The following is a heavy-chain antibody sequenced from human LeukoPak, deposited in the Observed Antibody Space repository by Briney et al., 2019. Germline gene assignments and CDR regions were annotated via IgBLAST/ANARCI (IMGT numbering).Heavy chain of an antibody. J-gene: IGHJ6*03. CDR1: GYTFTSYY. Sequence: ASVKVSCKASGYTFTSYYMHWVRQAPGQGLEWMGIINPSGGSTSYAQKFQGRVTMTRDTSTSTVYVELSSLRSEDTAVYYCARDGASHSSGYYLSYYYMDVWGKGTTVTVSS. D-gene: IGHD3-22*01. CDR2: INPSGGST. V-gene: IGHV1-46*01. CDR3: ARDGASHSSGYYLSYYYMDV.